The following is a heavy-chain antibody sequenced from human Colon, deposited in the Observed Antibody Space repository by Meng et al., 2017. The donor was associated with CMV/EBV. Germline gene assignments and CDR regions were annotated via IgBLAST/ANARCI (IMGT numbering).Heavy chain of an antibody. J-gene: IGHJ6*02. D-gene: IGHD2-15*01. CDR3: ARAGDTVEVSDPLRDNYYYYGMDL. CDR2: IAFDGRTK. V-gene: IGHV3-30*04. CDR1: GFTSSPYA. Sequence: GESLKISCKASGFTSSPYAVHWLRQAPGKGLEWVALIAFDGRTKYNTDSVKGRFTISRDSSKNTVYLHMSGLRGDDTAVYYCARAGDTVEVSDPLRDNYYYYGMDLWGQGTTVTVSS.